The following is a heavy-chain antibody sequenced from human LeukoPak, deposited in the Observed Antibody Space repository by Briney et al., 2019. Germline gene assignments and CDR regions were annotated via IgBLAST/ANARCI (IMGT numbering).Heavy chain of an antibody. CDR2: IKQDGSKK. Sequence: GGSLRLSCVASGFPFSGYWMTWVRQAPGKGLEWVANIKQDGSKKSYVDSVKGRFTISRDNAKNSLYLQMNSLRAEDTAVYYCARVLRGYTGYDPFDSWGQGTLVTVSS. J-gene: IGHJ4*02. CDR1: GFPFSGYW. CDR3: ARVLRGYTGYDPFDS. D-gene: IGHD5-12*01. V-gene: IGHV3-7*01.